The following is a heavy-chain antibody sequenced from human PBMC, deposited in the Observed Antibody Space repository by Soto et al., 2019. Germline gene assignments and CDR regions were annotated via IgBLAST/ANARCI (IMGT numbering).Heavy chain of an antibody. Sequence: SVKVSCKASGGTFSSYTISWVRQAPGQGLEWMGRIIPILGIANYAQKFQGRVTITADKSTSTAYMELSSLRSEDTAVYYCARGQKSSQSGVVPAAHDEFDIWGQGTMV. V-gene: IGHV1-69*02. CDR2: IIPILGIA. D-gene: IGHD2-2*01. CDR3: ARGQKSSQSGVVPAAHDEFDI. CDR1: GGTFSSYT. J-gene: IGHJ3*02.